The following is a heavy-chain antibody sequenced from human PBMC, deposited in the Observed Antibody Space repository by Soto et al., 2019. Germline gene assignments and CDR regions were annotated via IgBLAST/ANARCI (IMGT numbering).Heavy chain of an antibody. Sequence: GASVKVSCKASVYTFTGYYMHWVRQAPGQGLEWMGWINPNSGGTNYAQKFQGRVTMTRDTSISTAYMELSRLRSDDTAVYYCAREQQGVSYYYYYYGMDVWGQGTTVTVSS. J-gene: IGHJ6*02. V-gene: IGHV1-2*02. CDR2: INPNSGGT. D-gene: IGHD2-15*01. CDR1: VYTFTGYY. CDR3: AREQQGVSYYYYYYGMDV.